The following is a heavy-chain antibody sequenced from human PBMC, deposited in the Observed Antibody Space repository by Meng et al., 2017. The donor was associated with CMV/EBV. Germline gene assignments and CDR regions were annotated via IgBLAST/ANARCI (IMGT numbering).Heavy chain of an antibody. CDR3: ARDCIVVVPAAYYYYYGMDV. D-gene: IGHD2-2*01. CDR2: IDYSGST. J-gene: IGHJ6*02. V-gene: IGHV4-39*07. Sequence: SEPLSLTCPVSGGSTSSSSDYCGWIRQPPGTGLEWIGSIDYSGSTSYNPSLKSRVTLSVDTSKNQFSLKLSSVTAADTAVYYCARDCIVVVPAAYYYYYGMDVWGQGTTVTVSS. CDR1: GGSTSSSSDY.